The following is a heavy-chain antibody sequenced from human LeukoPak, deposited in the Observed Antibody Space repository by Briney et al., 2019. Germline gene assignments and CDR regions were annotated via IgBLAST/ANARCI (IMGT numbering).Heavy chain of an antibody. CDR1: GGSISSSSYY. CDR2: INHSGST. D-gene: IGHD3-3*01. J-gene: IGHJ5*02. Sequence: RASETLSLTCTVSGGSISSSSYYWSWIRQPPGKGLEWIGEINHSGSTNYNPSLKSRVTISVDTSKNQFSLKLSSVTAADTAVYYCARGAWGITIFGVVLSTSCWFDPWGQGTLVTVSS. CDR3: ARGAWGITIFGVVLSTSCWFDP. V-gene: IGHV4-39*07.